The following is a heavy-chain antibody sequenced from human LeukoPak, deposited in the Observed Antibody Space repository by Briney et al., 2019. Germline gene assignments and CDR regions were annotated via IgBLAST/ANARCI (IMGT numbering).Heavy chain of an antibody. V-gene: IGHV3-30*02. CDR2: IKDDGNNK. D-gene: IGHD2-8*01. CDR1: GYSFSTYG. CDR3: AQDHTYALHM. J-gene: IGHJ3*02. Sequence: PGGSLRLSCAPSGYSFSTYGIQWVRQAPGKGLEWVALIKDDGNNKFYADSVKGRFTLSKDNSKHTLYLQMNILRPEETAMYYCAQDHTYALHMWGQGTMVTVSS.